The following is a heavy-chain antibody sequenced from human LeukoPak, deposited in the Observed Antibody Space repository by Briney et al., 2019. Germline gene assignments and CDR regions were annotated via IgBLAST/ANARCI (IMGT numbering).Heavy chain of an antibody. J-gene: IGHJ4*02. D-gene: IGHD2-21*02. CDR1: GFTFNSYA. CDR3: AKAYCGGDCWPDY. V-gene: IGHV3-23*01. CDR2: IFGSGGSA. Sequence: PGGSLRLSCAASGFTFNSYAMYWVRQAPGKGLEWVSGIFGSGGSAHYADSVKGRFTISRDNSMNTLNLQMNSLRAEDTAVYYCAKAYCGGDCWPDYWGQGILVTVSS.